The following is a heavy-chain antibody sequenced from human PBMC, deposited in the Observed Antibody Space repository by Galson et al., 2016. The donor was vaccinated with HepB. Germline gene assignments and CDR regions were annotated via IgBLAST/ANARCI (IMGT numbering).Heavy chain of an antibody. CDR3: ARVGDNGNYGGPLDY. Sequence: SLRLSCAASGFTFSSYSMNWVRQAPGKGLEWVSFISSSSTYIYYADSVKGRFTISRDNAKNSLYLQMNSLRAEDTAVYYCARVGDNGNYGGPLDYWGQGTLVPVSS. V-gene: IGHV3-21*01. CDR1: GFTFSSYS. J-gene: IGHJ4*02. CDR2: ISSSSTYI. D-gene: IGHD1-7*01.